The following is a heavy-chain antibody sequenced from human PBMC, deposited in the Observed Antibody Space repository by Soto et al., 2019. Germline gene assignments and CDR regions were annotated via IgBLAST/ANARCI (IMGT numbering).Heavy chain of an antibody. V-gene: IGHV1-69*02. Sequence: QVQLVQSGAEVKKPGSSVKVSCKASGGTFSSYTISWVRQAPGQGLEWMGRIIPILGIANYAQKFQGRAKIXAXTSTSTAYMELSSLRSEDTAVYYCAIFRSSTSPMRYWGQGTLVTVSS. D-gene: IGHD2-2*01. J-gene: IGHJ4*02. CDR2: IIPILGIA. CDR3: AIFRSSTSPMRY. CDR1: GGTFSSYT.